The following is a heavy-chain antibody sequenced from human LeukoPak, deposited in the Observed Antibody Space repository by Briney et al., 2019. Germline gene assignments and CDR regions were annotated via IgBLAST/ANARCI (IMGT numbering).Heavy chain of an antibody. CDR1: GGSISSSSYY. D-gene: IGHD1-26*01. J-gene: IGHJ4*02. CDR3: ARDGRFPPEVLPRYFDY. V-gene: IGHV4-39*07. Sequence: SETLSLTCTVSGGSISSSSYYWGWIRQPPGKGLEWIGSIYYSGSTYYNPSLKSRVTISIDTSKNQFSLKLSSVTAADTALYYCARDGRFPPEVLPRYFDYWGQGTLVTVSS. CDR2: IYYSGST.